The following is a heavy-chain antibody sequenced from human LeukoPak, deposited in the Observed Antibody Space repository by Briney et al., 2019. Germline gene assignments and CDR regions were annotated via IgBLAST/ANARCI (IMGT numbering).Heavy chain of an antibody. CDR3: AQSLGASTWFGNWFDP. D-gene: IGHD3-10*01. J-gene: IGHJ5*02. CDR1: GVSISSTSYC. V-gene: IGHV4-39*01. CDR2: IYYSGRS. Sequence: PSETLSLTCTVSGVSISSTSYCWGWIRQPPGKGPEWIGSIYYSGRSYYNPSLKSRVTISVDTPKSQFSLKLSSVTAADTAVYYCAQSLGASTWFGNWFDPWGQGTLVTVSS.